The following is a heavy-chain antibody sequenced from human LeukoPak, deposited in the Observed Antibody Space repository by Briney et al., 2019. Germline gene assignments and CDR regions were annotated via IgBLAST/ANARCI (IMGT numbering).Heavy chain of an antibody. Sequence: SETLSLTCTVSGGSFSGYYWNWIRQPPGKGLEWIGEINHSGTTNYNPSLKSRVTISVDTSKNQFSLRLSAVTAADTAVYHCARGLRLPSRSAPAVPHVWAKGTTVTVSA. CDR2: INHSGTT. D-gene: IGHD2-2*01. V-gene: IGHV4-34*01. CDR3: ARGLRLPSRSAPAVPHV. J-gene: IGHJ6*04. CDR1: GGSFSGYY.